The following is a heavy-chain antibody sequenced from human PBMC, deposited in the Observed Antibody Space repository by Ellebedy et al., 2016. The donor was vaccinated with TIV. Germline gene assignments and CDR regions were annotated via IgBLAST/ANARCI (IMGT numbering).Heavy chain of an antibody. V-gene: IGHV3-30*03. CDR3: ARDRSSSSEGFDY. CDR2: ISYDGSNK. Sequence: GGSLRLXCAASGFTFSSYGMHWVRQAPGKGLEWVAVISYDGSNKYYADSVKGRFTISRDNSKNTLYLQMNSLRAEDTAVYYCARDRSSSSEGFDYWGQGTLVTVSS. D-gene: IGHD6-6*01. CDR1: GFTFSSYG. J-gene: IGHJ4*02.